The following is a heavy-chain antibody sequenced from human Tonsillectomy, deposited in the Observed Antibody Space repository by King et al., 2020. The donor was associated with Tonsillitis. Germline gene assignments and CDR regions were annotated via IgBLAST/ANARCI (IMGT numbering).Heavy chain of an antibody. J-gene: IGHJ5*02. Sequence: VQLVESGGGLVKPGGSLRLSCAASGFTFSSYSMNWVRQAPGKGLEWVSSISSSSSYIYYADSVKGRFTISRDNAKNSLYLQMNSLRAEDTAVYYCARDTAPTNTICGVYIANHNNWFDPWGQGTLVTVSS. CDR3: ARDTAPTNTICGVYIANHNNWFDP. V-gene: IGHV3-21*01. CDR1: GFTFSSYS. D-gene: IGHD3-3*01. CDR2: ISSSSSYI.